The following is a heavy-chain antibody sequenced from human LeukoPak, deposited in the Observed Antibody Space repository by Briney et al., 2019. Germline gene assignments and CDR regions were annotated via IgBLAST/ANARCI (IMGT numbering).Heavy chain of an antibody. CDR2: IYYSGST. V-gene: IGHV4-59*01. CDR1: GGSISSYY. D-gene: IGHD6-13*01. Sequence: PSETLSLTCTVSGGSISSYYWSWIRQPPGKGLEWIGYIYYSGSTNYNPSLKSRVTISVDTSNNQFSLRLSSVAAADTAVYFCARDAGRDAFDIWGQGTLVIVSS. CDR3: ARDAGRDAFDI. J-gene: IGHJ3*02.